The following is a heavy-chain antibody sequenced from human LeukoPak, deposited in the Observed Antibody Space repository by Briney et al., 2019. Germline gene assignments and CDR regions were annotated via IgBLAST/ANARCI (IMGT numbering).Heavy chain of an antibody. CDR3: AKDRITGTPYYFDY. V-gene: IGHV3-23*01. J-gene: IGHJ4*02. Sequence: AGGSLRLSCAASGFTFSSYAMSWVRQAPGKGLEWVLGISASGGSSYYADSVKGRFTISRDNSKNTLYLQMDSLRAEDTAVYYRAKDRITGTPYYFDYWGQGTLVTVSS. D-gene: IGHD1-20*01. CDR2: ISASGGSS. CDR1: GFTFSSYA.